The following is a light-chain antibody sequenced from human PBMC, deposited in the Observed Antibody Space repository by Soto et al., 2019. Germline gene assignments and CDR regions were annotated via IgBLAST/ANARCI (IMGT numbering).Light chain of an antibody. Sequence: EIVMTQSPATLSVSPGEGATLSCRASQSVSSNLAWYQQKPGQTPSLLIYGASTRATGIPDRFSGSGSGTHFTLTISRLGPGDFAVYYCQHFGGTTFTFGQGTRLENK. CDR3: QHFGGTTFT. J-gene: IGKJ5*01. CDR2: GAS. CDR1: QSVSSN. V-gene: IGKV3D-15*01.